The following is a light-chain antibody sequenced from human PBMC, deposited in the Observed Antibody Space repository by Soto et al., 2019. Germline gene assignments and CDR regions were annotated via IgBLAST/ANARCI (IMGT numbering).Light chain of an antibody. CDR2: GAS. CDR3: QQYGSSPLT. V-gene: IGKV3-20*01. CDR1: QTVSRNF. J-gene: IGKJ4*01. Sequence: EIVLTQSPGTLSLSPGERATLSCRANQTVSRNFLAWFQQKPGQAPRSVIYGASSRATGIPDRFSGSGSGTDFTLTISRLEPEDFAVYYCQQYGSSPLTFGGGTKVEIK.